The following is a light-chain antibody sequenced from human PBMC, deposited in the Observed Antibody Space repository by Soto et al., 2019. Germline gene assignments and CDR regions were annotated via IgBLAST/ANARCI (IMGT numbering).Light chain of an antibody. CDR3: SSYTSSNTPI. CDR1: SSDVGGYNY. V-gene: IGLV2-14*03. J-gene: IGLJ2*01. Sequence: QSALTQPASVSGSPGQSITISCTGTSSDVGGYNYVSWYQQHPGKVPRLMIYDVSNRPSGVSNRFSGSKSGNTASLTISGLQAEDGADYYCSSYTSSNTPIFGGGTKLTVL. CDR2: DVS.